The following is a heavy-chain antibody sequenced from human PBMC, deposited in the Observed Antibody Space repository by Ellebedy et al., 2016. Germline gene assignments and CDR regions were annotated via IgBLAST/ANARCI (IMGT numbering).Heavy chain of an antibody. CDR1: GFTFSSYV. D-gene: IGHD1-14*01. J-gene: IGHJ4*02. Sequence: GESLKISCAASGFTFSSYVMRWVRQAPGKGLEWVSTISASGGNTYYADSVRGRFNISRDNSKNTLYLQVNSLRSEDTAVYYCASRGIHNQFDYWGQGTLVTVSS. CDR3: ASRGIHNQFDY. CDR2: ISASGGNT. V-gene: IGHV3-23*01.